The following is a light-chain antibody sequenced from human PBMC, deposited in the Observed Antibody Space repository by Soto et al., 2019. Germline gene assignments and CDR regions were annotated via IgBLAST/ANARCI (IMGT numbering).Light chain of an antibody. CDR3: SSYTRSSTPNV. J-gene: IGLJ1*01. CDR1: SSDVGGYNY. Sequence: QSVLTQPASVSGSPGQSITIPCTGTSSDVGGYNYVSWYQQHPGKAPKLMIYDVSNRPSGVSNRFSGSKSGNTASLTISGLKAEDEADYYCSSYTRSSTPNVFGAGTKVTVL. V-gene: IGLV2-14*01. CDR2: DVS.